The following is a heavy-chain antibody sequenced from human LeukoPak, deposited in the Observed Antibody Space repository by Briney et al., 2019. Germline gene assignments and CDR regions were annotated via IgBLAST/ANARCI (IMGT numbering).Heavy chain of an antibody. Sequence: ASVKVSCKASGYTFTGYYMHWVRQAPGQGLEWMGWINPNSGGTNYAQKLQGRVTMTTDTSTSTAYMELRSLRSDDTAVYYCARDRYDSSGYVSGDYWGQGTLVTVSS. CDR3: ARDRYDSSGYVSGDY. V-gene: IGHV1-2*02. J-gene: IGHJ4*02. D-gene: IGHD3-22*01. CDR1: GYTFTGYY. CDR2: INPNSGGT.